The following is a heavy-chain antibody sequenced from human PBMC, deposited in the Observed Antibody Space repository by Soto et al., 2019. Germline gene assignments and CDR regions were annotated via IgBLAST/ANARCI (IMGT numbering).Heavy chain of an antibody. J-gene: IGHJ4*02. Sequence: GGSLRLSCAASGFTVGNNYMSWVRQAPGNGLAWVSLIYSTGTTKYADSVKGRFTVSRDNAKNTLYLQMNSLRAEDTAVYYCAKDGRGSGSHYNSFGYWGQGTLVTVSS. CDR3: AKDGRGSGSHYNSFGY. CDR1: GFTVGNNY. V-gene: IGHV3-53*01. D-gene: IGHD3-10*01. CDR2: IYSTGTT.